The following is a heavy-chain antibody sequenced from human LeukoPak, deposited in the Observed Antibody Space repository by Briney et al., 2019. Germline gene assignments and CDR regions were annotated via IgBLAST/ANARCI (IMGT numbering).Heavy chain of an antibody. CDR3: ARAQGPTGSYFYMDV. CDR1: GDSISGYY. J-gene: IGHJ6*03. V-gene: IGHV4-59*08. D-gene: IGHD1-26*01. Sequence: SETLSLTCTVSGDSISGYYWNWIRQPPGKGLEWIGFIYNSGTTNYNPSLMSRVTISEDTSKTQFSLNLSSVTAADTAVYYCARAQGPTGSYFYMDVWGKGTTVTVSS. CDR2: IYNSGTT.